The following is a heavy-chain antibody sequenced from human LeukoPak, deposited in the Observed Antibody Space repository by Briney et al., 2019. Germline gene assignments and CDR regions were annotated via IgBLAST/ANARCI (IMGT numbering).Heavy chain of an antibody. D-gene: IGHD3-22*01. CDR2: INGDGSST. J-gene: IGHJ4*02. CDR3: TRDRGGNYYDSSGIDY. Sequence: QPGGSLRLSCAVSGFTFSSYWMHWVRQAPGKGLVWVSRINGDGSSTTYADSVKGRFTISRDNAKNTLYLQINSLRAEDTAVYYCTRDRGGNYYDSSGIDYWGQGTLVTVSS. CDR1: GFTFSSYW. V-gene: IGHV3-74*01.